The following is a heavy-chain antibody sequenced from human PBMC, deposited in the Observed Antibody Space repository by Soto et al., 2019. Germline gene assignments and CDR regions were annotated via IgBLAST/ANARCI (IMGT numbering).Heavy chain of an antibody. V-gene: IGHV3-11*01. J-gene: IGHJ4*02. CDR3: ARSLDTAMDYFDY. Sequence: PGGSLRLSCAASGFTFSDYYMSWIRQAPGKGLEWVSYISSSGSTIYYADSAKGRFTISRDNAKNSLYLQMNSLRAEDTAVYYCARSLDTAMDYFDYWGQGTLVTVSS. CDR1: GFTFSDYY. D-gene: IGHD5-18*01. CDR2: ISSSGSTI.